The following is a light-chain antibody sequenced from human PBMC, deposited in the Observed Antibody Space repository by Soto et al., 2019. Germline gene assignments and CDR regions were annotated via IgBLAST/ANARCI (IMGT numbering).Light chain of an antibody. CDR1: QSLLHSNGYNY. J-gene: IGKJ5*01. Sequence: DIVMTQSPPSLPVTPGEPASISCRSSQSLLHSNGYNYLDWYLQKPGQSPQLLIYLGSNRASGVSDRFSGSGSGTDFTLKISRVEAEDVGVYYCMQALQTPRAITFGQGTRLEIK. CDR3: MQALQTPRAIT. V-gene: IGKV2-28*01. CDR2: LGS.